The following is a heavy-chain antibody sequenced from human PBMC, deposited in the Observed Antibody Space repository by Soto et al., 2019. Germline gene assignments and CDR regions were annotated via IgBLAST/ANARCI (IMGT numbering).Heavy chain of an antibody. CDR3: AREDYGDYNFDY. CDR1: CGSFSSGSYY. J-gene: IGHJ4*02. Sequence: LSLTCTVSCGSFSSGSYYWSWIRQPPGKGLEWIGYIYYSGSTNYNPSLKSRVTISVDTSKNQFSLKLSSVTAADTAVYYCAREDYGDYNFDYWGQGTLVTVSS. V-gene: IGHV4-61*01. CDR2: IYYSGST. D-gene: IGHD4-17*01.